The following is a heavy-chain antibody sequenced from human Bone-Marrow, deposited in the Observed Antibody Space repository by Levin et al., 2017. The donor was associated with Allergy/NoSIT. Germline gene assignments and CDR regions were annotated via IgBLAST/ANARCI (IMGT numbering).Heavy chain of an antibody. J-gene: IGHJ4*02. CDR1: GFKFSDRG. CDR2: IWYDGTNT. V-gene: IGHV3-33*01. CDR3: ARDLDTSELFDS. Sequence: GGSLRLSCAASGFKFSDRGMHWVRQAPGKGLEWVGIIWYDGTNTHYADSVRGRFTISRDNSKNTLYLQMNSLRAEDTAVYYCARDLDTSELFDSWGQGTLVTVAS. D-gene: IGHD1-1*01.